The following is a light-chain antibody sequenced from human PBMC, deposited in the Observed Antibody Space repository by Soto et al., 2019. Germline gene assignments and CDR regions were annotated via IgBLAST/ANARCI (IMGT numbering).Light chain of an antibody. CDR2: DAS. V-gene: IGKV3-15*01. Sequence: EVLMTQSPATLSVSPGERATLSCRASQSVSNSLAWYQQKPGQAPRLLIYDASTRATGIPTRFSGSGSGTEFTLTISSLQSEDFAVYYCQQFSKWPPWTFGQGTKVEIK. CDR1: QSVSNS. CDR3: QQFSKWPPWT. J-gene: IGKJ1*01.